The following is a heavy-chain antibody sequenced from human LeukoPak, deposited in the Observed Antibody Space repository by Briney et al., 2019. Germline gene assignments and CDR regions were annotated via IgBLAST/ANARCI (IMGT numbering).Heavy chain of an antibody. D-gene: IGHD2-15*01. CDR3: AKGGAKYCSGGSCYYFDY. J-gene: IGHJ4*02. CDR2: ISWNSGSI. Sequence: GRSLRLSCAASGFTFDDYAMHWVRQAPGKGLEWVSGISWNSGSIGYADSVKGRFTISRDNAKNSLYLQMNSLRAEDTALYYCAKGGAKYCSGGSCYYFDYWGQGTLVTVSS. CDR1: GFTFDDYA. V-gene: IGHV3-9*01.